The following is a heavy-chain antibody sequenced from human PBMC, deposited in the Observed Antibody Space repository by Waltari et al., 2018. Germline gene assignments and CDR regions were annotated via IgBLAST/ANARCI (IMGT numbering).Heavy chain of an antibody. D-gene: IGHD2-2*01. J-gene: IGHJ5*02. Sequence: QVQLVQSGAEVKKPGSSVKVSCKASGGTFSSYAISWVRPAPGQGLEGMGRIIPILGIENYAQKFQGRVTITADKSTSTAYMELSSLRSEDTAVYYCARDIVVVPAAIGFDPWGQGTLVTVSS. CDR2: IIPILGIE. CDR1: GGTFSSYA. V-gene: IGHV1-69*09. CDR3: ARDIVVVPAAIGFDP.